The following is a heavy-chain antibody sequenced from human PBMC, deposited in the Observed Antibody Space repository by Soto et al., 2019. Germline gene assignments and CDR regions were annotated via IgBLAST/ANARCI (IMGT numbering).Heavy chain of an antibody. Sequence: QVQLQQWGAGLLKPSETLSLSCAVYGGYFNDNYYTWFRQPPGKGLEWIGEISRSGTTKYIPSLKSRASISFYTSKTPVSLTVTSVTAADTAVYYCATSLWFGTQVELWGQGALVTVSS. V-gene: IGHV4-34*01. J-gene: IGHJ5*02. CDR3: ATSLWFGTQVEL. D-gene: IGHD3-10*01. CDR2: ISRSGTT. CDR1: GGYFNDNY.